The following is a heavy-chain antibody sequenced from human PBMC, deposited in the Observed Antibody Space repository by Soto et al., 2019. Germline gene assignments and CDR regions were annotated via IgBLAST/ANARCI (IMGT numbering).Heavy chain of an antibody. D-gene: IGHD3-22*01. Sequence: SETLSLTCAVSGGSISSGGYSWSWVRQPPGKGLEWIGYIYHSGSTYYNPSLKSRVTISVDRSKNQFSLKLSSVTAAGTAVYYCAREALYYYDSSGYYPVVFDPWGQGTLVTVSS. CDR2: IYHSGST. CDR1: GGSISSGGYS. V-gene: IGHV4-30-2*01. CDR3: AREALYYYDSSGYYPVVFDP. J-gene: IGHJ5*02.